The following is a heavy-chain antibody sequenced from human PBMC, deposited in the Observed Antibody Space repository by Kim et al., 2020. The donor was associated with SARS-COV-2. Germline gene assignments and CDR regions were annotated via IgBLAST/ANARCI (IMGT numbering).Heavy chain of an antibody. J-gene: IGHJ4*02. D-gene: IGHD1-7*01. CDR1: GGSFSGYY. Sequence: SETLSLTCAVYGGSFSGYYWSWIRQPPGKGLEWIGEINHSGSTNYNPSLKSRVTISVDTSKNQFSLKLSSVTAADTAVYYCARDGVSELPFDYWGQGTLVTVSS. V-gene: IGHV4-34*01. CDR3: ARDGVSELPFDY. CDR2: INHSGST.